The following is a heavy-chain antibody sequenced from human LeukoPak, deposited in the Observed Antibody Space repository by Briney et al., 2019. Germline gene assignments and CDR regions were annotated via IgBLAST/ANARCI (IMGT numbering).Heavy chain of an antibody. CDR1: GFTFSSYA. Sequence: PGGPLRLSCAASGFTFSSYAMSWVRQAPGQGLEWVSAISDSGGNTYYADSVKGRFTISRDNSKNTLYLQMNSLRAEDTAVYYCAKQDIRSSAWYDWGQGTLVTVSS. D-gene: IGHD6-19*01. J-gene: IGHJ4*02. V-gene: IGHV3-23*01. CDR2: ISDSGGNT. CDR3: AKQDIRSSAWYD.